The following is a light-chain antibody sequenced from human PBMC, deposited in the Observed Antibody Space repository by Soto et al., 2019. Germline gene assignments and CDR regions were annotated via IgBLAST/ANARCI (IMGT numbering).Light chain of an antibody. CDR3: QQYGSSLT. CDR1: QSVTNNY. CDR2: GAA. J-gene: IGKJ2*01. V-gene: IGKV3-20*01. Sequence: EIVLTQSPGTLSLSPVERATLSCRASQSVTNNYLAWYRHKPGQAPRCLIYGAAIRSPGIPDRFSGSGSGTDFNLTIRRIEPEDFEVYDCQQYGSSLTFGKGTKLEIK.